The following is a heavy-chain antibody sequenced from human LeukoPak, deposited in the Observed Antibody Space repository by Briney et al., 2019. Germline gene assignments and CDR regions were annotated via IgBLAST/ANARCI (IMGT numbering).Heavy chain of an antibody. CDR1: GYTFTSYG. V-gene: IGHV1-18*04. Sequence: ASVKVSCKASGYTFTSYGISWVRQAPGQGLEWMGWISAYNGNTNYAQKLQGRVTKTTDTSTSTAYMELRSLRSDDTAVYYCARDLEVRGVIIFGECFDYWGQGTLVTVSS. D-gene: IGHD3-10*01. J-gene: IGHJ4*02. CDR3: ARDLEVRGVIIFGECFDY. CDR2: ISAYNGNT.